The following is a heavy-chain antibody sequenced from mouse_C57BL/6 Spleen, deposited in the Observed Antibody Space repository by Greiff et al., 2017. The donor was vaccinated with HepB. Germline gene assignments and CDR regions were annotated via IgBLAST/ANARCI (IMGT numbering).Heavy chain of an antibody. CDR2: ISSGGDYI. Sequence: DVHLVESGEGLVKPGGSLKLSCAASGFTFSSYAMSWVRQTPEKRLEWVAYISSGGDYIYYADTVKGRFTISRDNARNTLYLQMSSLKSEDTAMYYCTIYDYGEAWFAYWGQGTLVTVSA. CDR1: GFTFSSYA. D-gene: IGHD2-4*01. J-gene: IGHJ3*01. CDR3: TIYDYGEAWFAY. V-gene: IGHV5-9-1*02.